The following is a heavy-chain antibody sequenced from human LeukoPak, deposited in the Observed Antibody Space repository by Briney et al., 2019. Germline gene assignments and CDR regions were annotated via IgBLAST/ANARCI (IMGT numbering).Heavy chain of an antibody. CDR3: ARLCGDYPEYFDY. CDR1: GGSISSSSYY. Sequence: PSETLSLTCTVSGGSISSSSYYWGWIRQPPGKGLEWIGSIYYSGSTYYNPSLKSRVTTSVDTSKNQFSLKLSSVTAADTAVYYCARLCGDYPEYFDYWGQGTLVTVSS. V-gene: IGHV4-39*01. D-gene: IGHD4-17*01. J-gene: IGHJ4*02. CDR2: IYYSGST.